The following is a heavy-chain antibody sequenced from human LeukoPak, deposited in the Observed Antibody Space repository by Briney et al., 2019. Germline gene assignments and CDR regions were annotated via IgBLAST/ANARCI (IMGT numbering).Heavy chain of an antibody. Sequence: GGSLRLSCAASGFTFSSYWMHWVRQAPGKGLVWVSRVNTDGRTTNYADSVRGRFTISRDNAENTLFLQMNSLRVEDTAVYYCSMDLSGAHDYWGQGSVVTVSS. CDR3: SMDLSGAHDY. D-gene: IGHD2-2*03. J-gene: IGHJ4*02. CDR1: GFTFSSYW. CDR2: VNTDGRTT. V-gene: IGHV3-74*01.